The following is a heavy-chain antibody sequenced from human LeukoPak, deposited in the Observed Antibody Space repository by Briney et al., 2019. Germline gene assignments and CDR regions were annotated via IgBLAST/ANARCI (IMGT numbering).Heavy chain of an antibody. J-gene: IGHJ4*02. D-gene: IGHD3-10*01. V-gene: IGHV3-23*01. CDR1: GITFSSYG. CDR2: ISGSGGVT. Sequence: GGSLRLSCAASGITFSSYGMGWVRQAAGKGLEWVSGISGSGGVTYYADSVKGRFTISRDNAKNSLYLQMSTLRVEDTAIYYCXXXXLYYYGSESYYFFEHWGQGTPVTASS. CDR3: XXXXLYYYGSESYYFFEH.